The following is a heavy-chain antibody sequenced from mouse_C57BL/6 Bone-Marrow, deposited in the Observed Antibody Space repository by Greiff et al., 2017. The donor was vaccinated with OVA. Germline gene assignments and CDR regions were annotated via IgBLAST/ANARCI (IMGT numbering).Heavy chain of an antibody. Sequence: QVQLQQSGADLAKPGASVKLSCTASGYTFTSYWMHWVQQRPGQGLEWIGYINPSSGYTKYNQKFKDKATLTADKSSSTAYMQLSSLTYEDSAVYYCVTNWWFAYWGQGTLVTVSA. CDR1: GYTFTSYW. CDR2: INPSSGYT. J-gene: IGHJ3*01. V-gene: IGHV1-7*01. D-gene: IGHD4-1*01. CDR3: VTNWWFAY.